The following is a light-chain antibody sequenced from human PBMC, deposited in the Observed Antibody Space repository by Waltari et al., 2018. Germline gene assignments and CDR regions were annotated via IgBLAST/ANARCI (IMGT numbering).Light chain of an antibody. V-gene: IGKV4-1*01. CDR2: WAS. CDR3: QHYYSPPWT. Sequence: DLEMTQSPDPLAVSLGERANINCKSSQSVLYSSNNKNYLAWYQQTPGQPPKLLISWASTRESGVPDRFSGSVSGTDFTLTICSLQAEDVAVYYCQHYYSPPWTFGQGTKVEIK. J-gene: IGKJ1*01. CDR1: QSVLYSSNNKNY.